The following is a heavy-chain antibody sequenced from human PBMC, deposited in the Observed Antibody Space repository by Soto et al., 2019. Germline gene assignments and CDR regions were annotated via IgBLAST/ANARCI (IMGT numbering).Heavy chain of an antibody. J-gene: IGHJ6*03. V-gene: IGHV3-64*01. Sequence: GGSLSLSCAASGFTLSGYAMGWVRQAPGKGLEYVSGISSNGVGTYYANSVQGRFTISRDNSKNTVYLQMGSLRPEDMAVYYCARRARPDFYYMDVWGKGTTVTVSS. CDR3: ARRARPDFYYMDV. CDR1: GFTLSGYA. D-gene: IGHD6-6*01. CDR2: ISSNGVGT.